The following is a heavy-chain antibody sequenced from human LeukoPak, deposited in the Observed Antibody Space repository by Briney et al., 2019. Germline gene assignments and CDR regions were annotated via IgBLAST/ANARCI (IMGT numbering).Heavy chain of an antibody. Sequence: SETLSLICTVSGGSINNYYWSWIRRPPGKGLEWVGGIYYSGSNNYNPSLKSRVTISVDTSKNQFSLKVSSVTAADTAVYYCARSRLWFDYWGQGSLVTVSS. CDR3: ARSRLWFDY. D-gene: IGHD2-21*01. J-gene: IGHJ4*02. CDR2: IYYSGSN. V-gene: IGHV4-59*01. CDR1: GGSINNYY.